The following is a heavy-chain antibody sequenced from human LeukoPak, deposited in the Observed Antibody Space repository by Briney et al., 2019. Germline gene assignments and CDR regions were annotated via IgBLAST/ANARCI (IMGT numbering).Heavy chain of an antibody. V-gene: IGHV3-9*01. CDR1: GFTFDDYA. CDR2: ISWNSGSI. D-gene: IGHD3-10*01. J-gene: IGHJ4*02. Sequence: GGSLRLSCSASGFTFDDYAMHWVRQAPGKGLEWVSGISWNSGSIGYADSVKGRFTISRDNAKNSLYLQMNSLRAEDTALYYCAKDPDPGDYWGQGTLVTVSS. CDR3: AKDPDPGDY.